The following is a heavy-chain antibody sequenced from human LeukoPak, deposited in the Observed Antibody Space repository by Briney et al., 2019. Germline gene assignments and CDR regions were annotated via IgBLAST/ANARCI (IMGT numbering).Heavy chain of an antibody. V-gene: IGHV4-34*01. D-gene: IGHD3-10*01. CDR1: GGSFSGYH. J-gene: IGHJ4*02. CDR3: ARAVGRFGELLF. Sequence: SETLSLTCAVYGGSFSGYHWSWIRQPPGKGLEWIGEINHSGSTNYNPSLKSRVTISVDTSKNQFSLKLSSVTAADTAVYYCARAVGRFGELLFWGQGTLVTVSS. CDR2: INHSGST.